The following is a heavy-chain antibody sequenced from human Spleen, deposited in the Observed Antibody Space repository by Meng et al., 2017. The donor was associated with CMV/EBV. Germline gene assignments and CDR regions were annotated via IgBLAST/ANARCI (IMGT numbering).Heavy chain of an antibody. J-gene: IGHJ4*02. V-gene: IGHV1-46*01. D-gene: IGHD1/OR15-1a*01. CDR3: VRELVGGTFDY. CDR2: IIPAGGNT. Sequence: QGQLVQSGAEVKKPGAAVKVACTASGTNLTGYYLHWVRQAPGQGLEWMGIIIPAGGNTNYAQKFRGRFPMTRDTSTSTVYMDLSILTSEDTAVYYCVRELVGGTFDYWGQGTLVTVSS. CDR1: GTNLTGYY.